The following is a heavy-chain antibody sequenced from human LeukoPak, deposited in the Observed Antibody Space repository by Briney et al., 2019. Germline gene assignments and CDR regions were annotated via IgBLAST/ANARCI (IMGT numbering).Heavy chain of an antibody. Sequence: GRSLRLSCAASGFTFSSYGMHWVRQAPGKGLEWVAVISYDGSNKYYADSVKGRFPISRDNSKNTLYLQMNSLRAEDTAVYYCAKDGVLRSGWYHYFDYWGQGTLVTVSS. CDR2: ISYDGSNK. V-gene: IGHV3-30*18. D-gene: IGHD6-19*01. CDR3: AKDGVLRSGWYHYFDY. CDR1: GFTFSSYG. J-gene: IGHJ4*02.